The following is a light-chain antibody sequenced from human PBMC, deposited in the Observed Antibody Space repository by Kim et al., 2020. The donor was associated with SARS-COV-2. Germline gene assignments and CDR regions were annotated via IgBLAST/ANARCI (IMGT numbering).Light chain of an antibody. CDR2: AAS. CDR3: QQRSSWPRT. V-gene: IGKV3-11*01. J-gene: IGKJ1*01. CDR1: QGVSSY. Sequence: LSPGDRATLTCRARQGVSSYLAWYQQKPGQAPRLLIYAASTWPTGIPSRFSGSGSGTDFTLTISSLEPEDVAVYYCQQRSSWPRTFGQGTKVDIK.